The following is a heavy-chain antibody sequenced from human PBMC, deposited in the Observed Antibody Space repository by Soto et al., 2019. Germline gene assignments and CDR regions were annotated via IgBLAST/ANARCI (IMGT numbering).Heavy chain of an antibody. CDR2: INPSDGTA. J-gene: IGHJ4*02. V-gene: IGHV1-46*01. D-gene: IGHD6-19*01. Sequence: ASVKVSCKASGYTFTTYYMHWVRQAPGQGLEWMGIINPSDGTATYAQKFQGRVTMTRDTSTSTVYIELSSLRSDDTAVYYCARVQFVSGWRYAGDYWGQGTLVTVSS. CDR1: GYTFTTYY. CDR3: ARVQFVSGWRYAGDY.